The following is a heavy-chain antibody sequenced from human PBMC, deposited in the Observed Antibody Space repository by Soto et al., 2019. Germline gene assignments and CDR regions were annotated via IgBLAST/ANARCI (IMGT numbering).Heavy chain of an antibody. V-gene: IGHV3-23*01. Sequence: VQLLESGGGLVQPGGSLRLSCAASGFTFNIYAMSWVRQAPGKGLEWVSSIGGGDDDRYYADSVKGRFIISRDNSKSTVSLQMNGLRAEDTAVYYCAKDRIDHNSVWDAFDIWGRGTVVTVS. D-gene: IGHD2-15*01. CDR3: AKDRIDHNSVWDAFDI. CDR1: GFTFNIYA. CDR2: IGGGDDDR. J-gene: IGHJ3*02.